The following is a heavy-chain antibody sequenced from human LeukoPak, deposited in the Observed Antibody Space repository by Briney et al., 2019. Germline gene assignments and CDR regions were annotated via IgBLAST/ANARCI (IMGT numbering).Heavy chain of an antibody. CDR3: ARSSGHSYGDFDY. CDR1: GVSITSNY. V-gene: IGHV4-59*01. CDR2: THHSGST. D-gene: IGHD5-18*01. Sequence: SETLSLTCSVSGVSITSNYWNWIRQPPGKGLEWIGYTHHSGSTSYNPSLKSRITISLDTSNNQFSLKLSSVTAADTAVYYCARSSGHSYGDFDYWGQGTLVTVSS. J-gene: IGHJ4*02.